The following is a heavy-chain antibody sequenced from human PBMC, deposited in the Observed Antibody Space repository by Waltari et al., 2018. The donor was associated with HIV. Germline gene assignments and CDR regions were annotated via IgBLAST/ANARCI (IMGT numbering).Heavy chain of an antibody. CDR3: ARQWLALYFDY. J-gene: IGHJ4*02. CDR1: GGPLSSSDYY. CDR2: IFYSGNT. V-gene: IGHV4-39*07. Sequence: QLPVQESGPGLVKPSETLSLTCTVSGGPLSSSDYYWGWIRQPPGKGLEWIGIIFYSGNTYSNPSLKSRVTISVDTSKSQFSLNLSSVTAADTAVYYCARQWLALYFDYWGQGTLVTVSS. D-gene: IGHD6-19*01.